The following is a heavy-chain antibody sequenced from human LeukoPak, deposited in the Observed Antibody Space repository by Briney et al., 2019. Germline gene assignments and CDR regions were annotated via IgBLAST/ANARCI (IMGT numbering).Heavy chain of an antibody. Sequence: ASVNVSFKASRYTFTGDYMHCVRQAPGQGLEWRGWINPNSVGASYAQKRQCRVTMTMDTSISTAYMELSRLRSDDPAVYYCARGLGRIALVTRGAVRFASWGQGTLVTVSS. J-gene: IGHJ4*02. D-gene: IGHD5-18*01. CDR2: INPNSVGA. V-gene: IGHV1-2*02. CDR3: ARGLGRIALVTRGAVRFAS. CDR1: RYTFTGDY.